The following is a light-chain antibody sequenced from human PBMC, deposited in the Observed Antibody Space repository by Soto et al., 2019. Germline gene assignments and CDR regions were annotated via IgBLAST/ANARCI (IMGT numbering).Light chain of an antibody. CDR3: QQYVTSPWA. CDR2: GAS. J-gene: IGKJ1*01. V-gene: IGKV3-20*01. CDR1: QSVSSGV. Sequence: EVVLTQSPGTLSLFPGESATLSCRASQSVSSGVFAWYQQKPGQAPRLLIYGASSRATGIPDRFSGSGSGTDFTLTISRLEPEDFAVYYCQQYVTSPWAFGQGTKVAIE.